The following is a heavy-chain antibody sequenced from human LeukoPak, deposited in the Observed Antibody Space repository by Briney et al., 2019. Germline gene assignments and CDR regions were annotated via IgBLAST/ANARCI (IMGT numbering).Heavy chain of an antibody. CDR2: IYYSGST. CDR1: GGSISSGDYY. D-gene: IGHD3-22*01. Sequence: SETLSLTCTVSGGSISSGDYYWRWIRQPPGKGLEWIGYIYYSGSTYYNPYLKSRVTMSVDTSKNQCSLKLSSVTAADTAVYYCARAQIYYYDSSGYRGPIDYWGQGTLVTVSS. V-gene: IGHV4-30-4*01. CDR3: ARAQIYYYDSSGYRGPIDY. J-gene: IGHJ4*02.